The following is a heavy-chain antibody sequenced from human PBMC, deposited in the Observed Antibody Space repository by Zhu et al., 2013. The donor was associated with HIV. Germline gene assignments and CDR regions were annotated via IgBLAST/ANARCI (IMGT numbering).Heavy chain of an antibody. D-gene: IGHD2-2*01. Sequence: QVQVVQSGAEVKKPGSSVNVSCKASGGTFSSYVISWVRQAPGQGLEWMGGIVPIFGQTNYAQKFQGRVTITADESTSTVYMELSSLRSEDTAVYYCATLKITVVPGANYYYYATDVWGQGTTVTVSS. J-gene: IGHJ6*02. V-gene: IGHV1-69*01. CDR3: ATLKITVVPGANYYYYATDV. CDR1: GGTFSSYV. CDR2: IVPIFGQT.